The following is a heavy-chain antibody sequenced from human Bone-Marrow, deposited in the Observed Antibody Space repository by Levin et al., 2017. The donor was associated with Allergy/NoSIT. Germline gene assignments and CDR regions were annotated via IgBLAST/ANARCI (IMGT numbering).Heavy chain of an antibody. Sequence: SETLSLTCTVSGGSISSGGYYWSWIRQHPGKGLEWIGYIYYSGSTYYNPSLKSRVTISVDTSKNQFSLKLSSVTAADTAVYYCAREIWSSSSNYYYYYGMDVWGQGTTVTVSS. J-gene: IGHJ6*02. CDR1: GGSISSGGYY. V-gene: IGHV4-31*03. D-gene: IGHD6-6*01. CDR2: IYYSGST. CDR3: AREIWSSSSNYYYYYGMDV.